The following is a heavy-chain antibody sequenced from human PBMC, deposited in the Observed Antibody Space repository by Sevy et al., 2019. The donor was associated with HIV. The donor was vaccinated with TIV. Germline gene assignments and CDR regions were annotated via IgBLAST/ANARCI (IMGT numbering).Heavy chain of an antibody. Sequence: SETLSLTCTVSGGSISSYYWSWIRQPPGKGLEWVGYIYYSGSTNYNPALKSRVTISVATSKNQFSLKLNSVTAADTAVYYCAGDDYGFWSGHYYGMDVWGQGTTVTVSS. CDR1: GGSISSYY. V-gene: IGHV4-59*01. J-gene: IGHJ6*02. CDR3: AGDDYGFWSGHYYGMDV. CDR2: IYYSGST. D-gene: IGHD3-3*01.